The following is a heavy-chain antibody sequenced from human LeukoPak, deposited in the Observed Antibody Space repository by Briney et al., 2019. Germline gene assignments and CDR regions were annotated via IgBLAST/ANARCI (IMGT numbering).Heavy chain of an antibody. CDR3: AKDVVVALTAYFDY. CDR1: GFTFSSYA. J-gene: IGHJ4*02. V-gene: IGHV3-23*01. Sequence: GGSLRLSCAASGFTFSSYAVSWVRQAPGKGLEWVSAISGSGGSTYYADSVKGRFTISRDNSKNTLYLQMNSLRAEDTAVYYCAKDVVVALTAYFDYWGQGTLVTVSS. D-gene: IGHD2-15*01. CDR2: ISGSGGST.